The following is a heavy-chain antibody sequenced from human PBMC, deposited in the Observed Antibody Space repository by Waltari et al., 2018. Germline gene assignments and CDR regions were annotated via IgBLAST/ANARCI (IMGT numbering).Heavy chain of an antibody. CDR2: VKGDWVDT. V-gene: IGHV3-74*01. CDR1: GFTFSTYW. CDR3: ARGGPSGSYFDY. D-gene: IGHD1-26*01. Sequence: EVQLVESGGGLVLPGESLRLSRAASGFTFSTYWMHWVRQTPGQGLVWVSGVKGDWVDTRYADSVNGRFIISRDNAKNTVYLQMDRLRVEDTAVYYCARGGPSGSYFDYWGQGTLATVSS. J-gene: IGHJ4*02.